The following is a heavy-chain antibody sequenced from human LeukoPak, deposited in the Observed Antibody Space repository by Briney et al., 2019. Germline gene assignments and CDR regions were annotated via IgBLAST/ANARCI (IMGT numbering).Heavy chain of an antibody. CDR1: GGSISSSSYY. V-gene: IGHV4-39*07. D-gene: IGHD2-15*01. CDR2: INHSGST. J-gene: IGHJ2*01. CDR3: ARGRIVVVVAGGQRRYFDL. Sequence: SETLSLTCTVSGGSISSSSYYWGWIRQPPGKGLEWIGEINHSGSTNYNPSLKSRVTISVDTSKNQFSLKLSSVTAADTAVYYCARGRIVVVVAGGQRRYFDLWGRGTLVTVSS.